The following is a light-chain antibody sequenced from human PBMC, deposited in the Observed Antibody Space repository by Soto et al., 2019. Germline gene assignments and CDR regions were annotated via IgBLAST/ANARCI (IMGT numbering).Light chain of an antibody. J-gene: IGKJ4*01. CDR2: GAS. Sequence: EIVLTQSPATLSVSPGERATLSCRASQSVRSNLAWYQQKPGQGPRLLIFGASTRATDIPARFSGSGSGTEFTLTISSLQSEDFAVYYCQQYIHWPPLTFRGGTKVEIK. CDR3: QQYIHWPPLT. V-gene: IGKV3-15*01. CDR1: QSVRSN.